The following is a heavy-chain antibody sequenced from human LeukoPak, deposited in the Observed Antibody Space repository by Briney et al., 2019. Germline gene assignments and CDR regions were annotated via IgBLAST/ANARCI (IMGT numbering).Heavy chain of an antibody. Sequence: SETLSLTCAVSGYSISSGYYWGWIRQPPGKGLEWIGSIYHSGSTYYNPSLKSRVTISVDTSKNQSSLKLSSVTAADTAVYYCARCGSGSYYTYYYYGMDVWGKGTTVTVSS. V-gene: IGHV4-38-2*01. D-gene: IGHD3-10*01. CDR3: ARCGSGSYYTYYYYGMDV. J-gene: IGHJ6*04. CDR2: IYHSGST. CDR1: GYSISSGYY.